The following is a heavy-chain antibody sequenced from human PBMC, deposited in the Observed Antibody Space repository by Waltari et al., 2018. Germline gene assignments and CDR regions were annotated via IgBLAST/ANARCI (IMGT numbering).Heavy chain of an antibody. J-gene: IGHJ5*02. CDR1: GLPLSPYW. CDR3: ARGGAS. V-gene: IGHV3-7*01. Sequence: EVQLVEYGGGLVTPGGSLRVSCAAYGLPLSPYWMNWVRHAPGKGLEWVANIKQDGTEKYYVDSVRGRFTISRDNAKNSVYLQMNSLRGEDTAVYFCARGGASWGQGTLVTVSS. CDR2: IKQDGTEK. D-gene: IGHD1-26*01.